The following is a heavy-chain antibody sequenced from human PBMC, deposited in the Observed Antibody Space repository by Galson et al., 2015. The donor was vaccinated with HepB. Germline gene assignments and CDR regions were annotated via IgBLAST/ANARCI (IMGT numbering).Heavy chain of an antibody. CDR3: ARDSYDSSGLDY. CDR1: GFTVSSNY. CDR2: IYSGDST. V-gene: IGHV3-66*01. J-gene: IGHJ4*02. D-gene: IGHD3-22*01. Sequence: SLRLSCAASGFTVSSNYMSWVRQAPGKGLEWVSVIYSGDSTYYADSVKGRFTISRDNSKNTLYLQMNSLRAEDTAVYYCARDSYDSSGLDYWGQGTLVTVSS.